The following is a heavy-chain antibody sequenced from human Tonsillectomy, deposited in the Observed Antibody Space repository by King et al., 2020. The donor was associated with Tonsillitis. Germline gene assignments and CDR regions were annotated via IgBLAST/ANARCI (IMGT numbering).Heavy chain of an antibody. CDR3: ARDARYYDSRGYTYFFDY. V-gene: IGHV4-38-2*02. CDR1: GYSISSGYY. Sequence: QLQESGPGLVKPSETLSLTCAVSGYSISSGYYWGWIRQPPGKGLEWIGSIYHSGSTYYNPSLKRRVTLSVDTSKNQFSLKLSYVTAADTAVYYCARDARYYDSRGYTYFFDYWGQGTLVTVSS. J-gene: IGHJ4*02. D-gene: IGHD3-22*01. CDR2: IYHSGST.